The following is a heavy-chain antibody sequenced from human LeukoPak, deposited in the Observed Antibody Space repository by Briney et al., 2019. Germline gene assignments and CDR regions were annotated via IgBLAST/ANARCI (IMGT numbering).Heavy chain of an antibody. J-gene: IGHJ4*02. CDR2: INQDRSEK. Sequence: GGTLTLSCAASGFTFSSYSMNWICKPQAKGPDRVANINQDRSEKHYVDSVKGRFTISRDNAKNSLFLQMNSLRVEDTAVFYCARDGFVGAADYWGQGTLVTVSS. CDR1: GFTFSSYS. CDR3: ARDGFVGAADY. D-gene: IGHD6-13*01. V-gene: IGHV3-7*01.